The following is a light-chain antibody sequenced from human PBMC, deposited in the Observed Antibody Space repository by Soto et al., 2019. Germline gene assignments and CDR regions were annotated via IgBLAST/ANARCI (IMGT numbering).Light chain of an antibody. CDR3: QQFDSLPLT. CDR2: DVS. J-gene: IGKJ4*01. Sequence: DIQMTQSPSSLSASVGDRVTITCQASQDISTQLTWFQQKPGKAPKLLIYDVSILETGVTSRFSGSGSGTHFTFSISSLQPEDIATYYCQQFDSLPLTFGGGNRVEIK. V-gene: IGKV1-33*01. CDR1: QDISTQ.